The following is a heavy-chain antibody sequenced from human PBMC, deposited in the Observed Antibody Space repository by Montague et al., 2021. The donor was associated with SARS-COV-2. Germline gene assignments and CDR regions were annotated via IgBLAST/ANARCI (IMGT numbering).Heavy chain of an antibody. J-gene: IGHJ3*02. D-gene: IGHD3-9*01. V-gene: IGHV4-34*01. CDR2: INQGGAP. CDR1: RGSFSNYY. CDR3: ARGRPVRGSFRHFDSISSGALDI. Sequence: SETLSLTCAVSRGSFSNYYWTWIRQSPGKGLEWIGEINQGGAPNXTPSLKSRVTISLDTSKKQISLKLNSVTVADTAVVFCARGRPVRGSFRHFDSISSGALDIWAQGSLVIVSS.